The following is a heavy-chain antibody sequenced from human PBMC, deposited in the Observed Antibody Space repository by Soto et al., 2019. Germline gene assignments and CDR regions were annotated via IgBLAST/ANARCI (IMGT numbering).Heavy chain of an antibody. CDR3: ASAQGGFLDPQFDC. D-gene: IGHD3-16*01. CDR2: ISSDGSNK. J-gene: IGHJ4*02. CDR1: GFTFSSYA. V-gene: IGHV3-30*04. Sequence: QVQLVESGGGVVQPGRSLRLSCAASGFTFSSYAMHWVRQAPGEGLEWVSIISSDGSNKNYADSVKGRFTTSRDNSKNTLYLQMNSLRAEDTALYYCASAQGGFLDPQFDCWGQGTLVTVSS.